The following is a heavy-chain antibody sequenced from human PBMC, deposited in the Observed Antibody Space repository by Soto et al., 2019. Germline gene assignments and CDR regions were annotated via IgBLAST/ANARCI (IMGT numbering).Heavy chain of an antibody. CDR1: GYTFTDYD. Sequence: ASVKVSCKTSGYTFTDYDINWVRQATGQGLEWMGWVSPGNGNAGYAPQFQGRVTMTSDTSISTVYMELSSLTSEDTAVYFCAATTGYWGQGTKVTVSS. J-gene: IGHJ1*01. V-gene: IGHV1-8*01. CDR3: AATTGY. D-gene: IGHD3-9*01. CDR2: VSPGNGNA.